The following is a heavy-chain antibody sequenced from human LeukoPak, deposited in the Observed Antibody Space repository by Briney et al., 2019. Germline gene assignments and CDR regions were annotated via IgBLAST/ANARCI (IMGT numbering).Heavy chain of an antibody. CDR3: ARDPARYCSGSSCYRAFDI. Sequence: ASVKVSCKASGYTFTSYGISWVRQAPGQGREWKGWISAYNGNTNYAQKLQGRVTMTTDTSTSTAYMELRSLRSDDTAVYYCARDPARYCSGSSCYRAFDIWGQGTMVTVSS. V-gene: IGHV1-18*01. CDR2: ISAYNGNT. D-gene: IGHD2-15*01. CDR1: GYTFTSYG. J-gene: IGHJ3*02.